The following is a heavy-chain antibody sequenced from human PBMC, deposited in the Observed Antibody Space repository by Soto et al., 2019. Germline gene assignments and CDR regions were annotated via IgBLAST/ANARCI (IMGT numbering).Heavy chain of an antibody. V-gene: IGHV1-18*01. D-gene: IGHD1-1*01. CDR3: ARGRYGDY. J-gene: IGHJ4*02. CDR2: ISAHNGNT. CDR1: GYTFTSYG. Sequence: QVHLVQSGAEVKKPGASVKVSCKGSGYTFTSYGITWVRQAPGQGLEWMGWISAHNGNTNYAQKLQGRVTETRDTSTITSYMELRSLRYDDTAVYYCARGRYGDYWGQGALVTVSS.